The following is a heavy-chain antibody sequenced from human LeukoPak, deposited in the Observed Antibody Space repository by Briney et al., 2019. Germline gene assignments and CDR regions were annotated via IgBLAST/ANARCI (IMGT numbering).Heavy chain of an antibody. CDR2: ISYDGSNK. Sequence: PGGSLRLSCAASGFTFSNYGMHWVRQAPGKGLEWVAVISYDGSNKYYADSVKGRFTMSRDNSKNTLYLQMNSLRAEDTAVYYCAKDRTGVDYHFDYWGQGTLVTVSS. J-gene: IGHJ4*02. V-gene: IGHV3-30*18. D-gene: IGHD2-8*02. CDR3: AKDRTGVDYHFDY. CDR1: GFTFSNYG.